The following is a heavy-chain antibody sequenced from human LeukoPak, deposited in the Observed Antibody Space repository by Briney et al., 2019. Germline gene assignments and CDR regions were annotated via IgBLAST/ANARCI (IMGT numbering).Heavy chain of an antibody. Sequence: GESLRISFKGSGYRFTSYWISWVRQMPGKGLEWMGRIDPSDSYTNYSPSFQGHVTISADKSISTAYLRWSSLKASDTAMYYCARGGAVERYCSSTSCYWVDAFDIWGQGTMVTVSS. V-gene: IGHV5-10-1*01. CDR2: IDPSDSYT. CDR3: ARGGAVERYCSSTSCYWVDAFDI. CDR1: GYRFTSYW. J-gene: IGHJ3*02. D-gene: IGHD2-2*01.